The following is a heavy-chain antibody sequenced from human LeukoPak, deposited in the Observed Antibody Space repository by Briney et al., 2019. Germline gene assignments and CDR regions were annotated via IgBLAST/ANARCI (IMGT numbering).Heavy chain of an antibody. Sequence: PSETLSLTCTVSGGSVSSGSYYWSWIRQPPGKGLEWIGYIYYSGSTNYNPSLKNRVTISVDTSKNQFSLKLSSVTAADTAVYYCARDQGGYISGPYYYGMDVWGQGTTVTVSS. J-gene: IGHJ6*02. CDR2: IYYSGST. V-gene: IGHV4-61*01. CDR1: GGSVSSGSYY. CDR3: ARDQGGYISGPYYYGMDV. D-gene: IGHD5-12*01.